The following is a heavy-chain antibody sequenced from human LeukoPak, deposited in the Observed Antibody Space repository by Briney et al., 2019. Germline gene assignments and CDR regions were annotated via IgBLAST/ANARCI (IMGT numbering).Heavy chain of an antibody. CDR3: AGHRSFALDV. J-gene: IGHJ6*02. Sequence: GSLRLSCAASGFTFSKAWMSWVRQAPGKGLEWIAYIYYTGTTNQNPSLKSRVTISVDTSKNQFSLKLSSVTPADTAVYYCAGHRSFALDVWGQGTAVTVSS. CDR1: GFTFSKAW. V-gene: IGHV4-59*01. CDR2: IYYTGTT.